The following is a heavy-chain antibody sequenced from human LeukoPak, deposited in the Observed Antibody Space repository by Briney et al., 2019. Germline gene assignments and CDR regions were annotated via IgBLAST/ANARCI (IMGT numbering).Heavy chain of an antibody. J-gene: IGHJ4*02. CDR2: ISSSGSTI. D-gene: IGHD3-9*01. CDR3: ARKDILTGYLDY. CDR1: GFTFSSYE. V-gene: IGHV3-48*03. Sequence: PGGSLRLSCAASGFTFSSYEMNWVRQAPGKGLEWVSYISSSGSTIYYADSVKGRFTISRDNAKTSLYLQMNSLRAEDTAVYYCARKDILTGYLDYWGQGTLVTVSS.